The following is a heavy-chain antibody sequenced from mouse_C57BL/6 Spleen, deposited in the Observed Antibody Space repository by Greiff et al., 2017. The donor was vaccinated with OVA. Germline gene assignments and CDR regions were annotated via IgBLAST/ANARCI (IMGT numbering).Heavy chain of an antibody. CDR3: AREDYSNYPSYWYFDV. CDR1: GYTFPGYW. Sequence: QVQLKESGAELMKPGASVKLSCKATGYTFPGYWIEWVKQRPGHGLEWIGEILPGSGSTNYNEKFKGKATFTADTSSNTAYMQLSSLTTEDSAIYYCAREDYSNYPSYWYFDVWGTGTTVTVSS. CDR2: ILPGSGST. D-gene: IGHD2-5*01. V-gene: IGHV1-9*01. J-gene: IGHJ1*03.